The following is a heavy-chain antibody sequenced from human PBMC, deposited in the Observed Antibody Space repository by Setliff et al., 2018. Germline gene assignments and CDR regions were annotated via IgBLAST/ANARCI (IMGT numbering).Heavy chain of an antibody. Sequence: SETLSLTCTVSGYSISSGYYWGWVRQPPGKGLEWLGTLSDSGSTYYNPSLKTRVTISVDTSKNQLSLKLTSVTAADTAVYYCARGPNSNDWYVNYWGQGTPVTVSS. V-gene: IGHV4-38-2*02. J-gene: IGHJ4*02. CDR3: ARGPNSNDWYVNY. CDR1: GYSISSGYY. D-gene: IGHD6-19*01. CDR2: LSDSGST.